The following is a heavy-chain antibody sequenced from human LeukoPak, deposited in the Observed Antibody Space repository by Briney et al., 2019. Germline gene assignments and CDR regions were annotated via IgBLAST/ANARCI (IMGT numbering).Heavy chain of an antibody. J-gene: IGHJ4*02. CDR3: AKAPIFGALGAYYFDY. V-gene: IGHV3-9*01. CDR1: GFTFDDYA. D-gene: IGHD3-3*01. Sequence: QAGGSLRLSCAASGFTFDDYAMHWVRQAPGKGLEWVSGISWNSGSIGYADSVKGRFTISRDNAKNSLYLQMNSLRPEDTALYYCAKAPIFGALGAYYFDYWGQGTLVTVSS. CDR2: ISWNSGSI.